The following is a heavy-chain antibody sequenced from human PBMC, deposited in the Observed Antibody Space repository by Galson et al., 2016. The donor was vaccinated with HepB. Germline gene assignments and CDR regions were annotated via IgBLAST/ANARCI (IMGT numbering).Heavy chain of an antibody. J-gene: IGHJ4*02. D-gene: IGHD3-10*01. CDR2: IYYTGST. V-gene: IGHV4-61*01. Sequence: SETLSLTCTVSAGSVSSASYYWSWIRQPPGTGLGWIGYIYYTGSTQYNPSLKSRLTISVHTSKTQFSLKMSSVNAADAAVYYCARVGVNRGEFDYWGQGTLVTVSS. CDR3: ARVGVNRGEFDY. CDR1: AGSVSSASYY.